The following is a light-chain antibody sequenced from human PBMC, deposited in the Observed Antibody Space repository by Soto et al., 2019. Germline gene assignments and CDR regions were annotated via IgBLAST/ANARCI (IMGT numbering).Light chain of an antibody. V-gene: IGKV3-15*01. J-gene: IGKJ2*01. CDR3: QQYNNWPPYT. CDR2: GAS. CDR1: QSVNSN. Sequence: EIVMTQSPATLSVSPGERVTLSCRASQSVNSNLAWYQQKPGQAPRLLIYGASTRATGIPARFSGSGSATEFTLTISSLQSEDFAVYYCQQYNNWPPYTLGQGTKLEIK.